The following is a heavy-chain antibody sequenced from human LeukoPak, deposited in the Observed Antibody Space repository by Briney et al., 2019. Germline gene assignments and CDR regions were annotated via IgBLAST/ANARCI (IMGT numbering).Heavy chain of an antibody. CDR3: ASLLR. J-gene: IGHJ1*01. V-gene: IGHV3-72*01. CDR2: IRSKANSYTT. CDR1: GFTFSDHY. D-gene: IGHD3-22*01. Sequence: GGSVRLSCAASGFTFSDHYMYWVRQAPGKGLEWVGRIRSKANSYTTEYAASVKGRFTISRDDSKNSVYLQMNSLKTEDTAVYYCASLLRWGQGTLVTVSS.